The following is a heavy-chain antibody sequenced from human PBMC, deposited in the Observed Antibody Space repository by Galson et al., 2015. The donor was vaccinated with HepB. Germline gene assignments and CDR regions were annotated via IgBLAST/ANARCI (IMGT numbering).Heavy chain of an antibody. CDR2: INPNSGGT. CDR1: GYTFTDYY. Sequence: SVKVSCKASGYTFTDYYMHWVRQAPGQGLEWIGWINPNSGGTNYAQKFQGWVTMTRDTSITTAYMELSRLRSDDTAVYYCGRGSLGLAYWGQGTLVTVSS. V-gene: IGHV1-2*04. D-gene: IGHD2-15*01. CDR3: GRGSLGLAY. J-gene: IGHJ4*02.